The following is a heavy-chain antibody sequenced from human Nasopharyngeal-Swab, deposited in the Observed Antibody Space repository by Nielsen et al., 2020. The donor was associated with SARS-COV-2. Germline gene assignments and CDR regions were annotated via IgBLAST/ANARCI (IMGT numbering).Heavy chain of an antibody. J-gene: IGHJ3*02. V-gene: IGHV3-73*01. CDR3: TRLTVTGAFDI. CDR2: IRSKANNYAT. Sequence: VRQAPGKGLEWVGRIRSKANNYATAYAASEKGRFTISRDDSKNTAYLQMNSLKTEDTAVYYCTRLTVTGAFDIWGQGTMVTVPS. D-gene: IGHD4-17*01.